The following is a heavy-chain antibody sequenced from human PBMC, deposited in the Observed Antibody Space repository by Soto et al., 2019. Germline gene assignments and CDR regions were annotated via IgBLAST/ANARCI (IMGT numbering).Heavy chain of an antibody. CDR2: INTYNANR. V-gene: IGHV1-18*01. Sequence: QVQLAQSVAELRKPGASVKVSCKASGYSFSSYGINWVRQAPGQGLEWMGWINTYNANRNYAQKFEDRVTMTTATSTNTVYMELRSLKSDDTAIYYCARDRLRGYDSSGFYSWGQGTLVTVSS. D-gene: IGHD3-22*01. CDR3: ARDRLRGYDSSGFYS. CDR1: GYSFSSYG. J-gene: IGHJ4*02.